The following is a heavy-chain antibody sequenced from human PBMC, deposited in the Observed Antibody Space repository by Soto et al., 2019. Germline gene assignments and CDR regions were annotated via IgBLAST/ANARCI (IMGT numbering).Heavy chain of an antibody. J-gene: IGHJ4*02. Sequence: TLSLTCTVSEGSIGSSGSYWTWMRQHSGKGLEWIGCISYSGSTYYNPSLKSRLTISVDTSKNQFSLKLTSVSAADTAVYYCARDNHYHDSAGSLYYWGQGTLVTVSS. D-gene: IGHD3-22*01. CDR2: ISYSGST. CDR3: ARDNHYHDSAGSLYY. V-gene: IGHV4-31*03. CDR1: EGSIGSSGSY.